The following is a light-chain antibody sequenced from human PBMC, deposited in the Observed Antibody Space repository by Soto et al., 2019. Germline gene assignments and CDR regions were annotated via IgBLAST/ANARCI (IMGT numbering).Light chain of an antibody. V-gene: IGLV2-14*03. CDR2: DVT. CDR3: TSYTTSSTVV. CDR1: SSDVGASNY. Sequence: QSVLTQPASVSGSPGQSITISCTGTSSDVGASNYVSWYQQHPGEAPKLMISDVTDRPSGVSYRFSGSKSGSTASLTISGLQAEDEADYFCTSYTTSSTVVFGGGTKLTVL. J-gene: IGLJ2*01.